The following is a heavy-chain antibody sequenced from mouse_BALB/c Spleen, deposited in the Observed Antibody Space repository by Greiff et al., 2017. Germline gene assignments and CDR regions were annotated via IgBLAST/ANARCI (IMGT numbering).Heavy chain of an antibody. CDR3: ASGREAMDD. J-gene: IGHJ4*01. CDR1: GYTFTDYA. Sequence: VQLQQPGSELVRPGASVKLSCKASGYTFTDYAMHWVKQSHAKSLEWIGVISTYNGNTNYNQKFKGKATMTVDKSSSTAYIELARLTSEDSAIYYCASGREAMDDWGQGTSVTVSS. CDR2: ISTYNGNT. V-gene: IGHV1S137*01.